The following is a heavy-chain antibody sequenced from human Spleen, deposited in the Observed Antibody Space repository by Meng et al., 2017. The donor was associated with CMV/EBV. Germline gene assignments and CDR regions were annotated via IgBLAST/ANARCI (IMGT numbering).Heavy chain of an antibody. CDR3: VPHDCAMDV. Sequence: GGSLRLSCAASGFTFRNYWMSWVRQAPGKGLEWVANINGDGSDKGYVDSVKGRFTISRDNARNSLYMEMNSLRPEDTAVYYCVPHDCAMDVWGQGTTVTVSS. CDR2: INGDGSDK. V-gene: IGHV3-7*01. J-gene: IGHJ6*02. CDR1: GFTFRNYW.